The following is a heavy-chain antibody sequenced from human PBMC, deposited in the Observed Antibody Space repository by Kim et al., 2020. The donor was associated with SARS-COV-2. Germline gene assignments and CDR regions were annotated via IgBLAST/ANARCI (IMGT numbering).Heavy chain of an antibody. D-gene: IGHD1-26*01. V-gene: IGHV4-61*02. CDR3: AREGAAAFSSFDP. CDR2: IYTSGST. Sequence: SETLSLTCTVSGGSISSGSYYWSWIRPPAGKGLEWIGRIYTSGSTNYNPSLKSRVTISVDTSKNQFSLKLSSVTAADTAVYYCAREGAAAFSSFDPWGQGALVTVSS. J-gene: IGHJ5*01. CDR1: GGSISSGSYY.